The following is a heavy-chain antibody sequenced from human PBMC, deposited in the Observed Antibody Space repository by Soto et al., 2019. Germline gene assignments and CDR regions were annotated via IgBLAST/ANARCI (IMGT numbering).Heavy chain of an antibody. CDR1: GFTFSSYA. CDR2: ISGGGGST. V-gene: IGHV3-23*01. D-gene: IGHD3-10*01. Sequence: LRLSCAASGFTFSSYAMSWVRQAPGKGLEWVSAISGGGGSTYYADSVKGRFTISRDNSKNALYLQMNSLRAEDTAVYYCAKDSFEGAGNYWGQGTLVTVSS. J-gene: IGHJ4*02. CDR3: AKDSFEGAGNY.